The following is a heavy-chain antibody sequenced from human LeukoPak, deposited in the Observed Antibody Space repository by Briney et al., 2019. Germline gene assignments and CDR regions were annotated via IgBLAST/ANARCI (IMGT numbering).Heavy chain of an antibody. CDR1: GYTVSSSF. J-gene: IGHJ4*02. D-gene: IGHD4-23*01. CDR3: ARGADRWNYFDY. V-gene: IGHV3-53*01. Sequence: GVCLRLSCAASGYTVSSSFMRWVRQAPGRGLEWVSVIYSGGSTYYADSVKGRFTISRDNSKNTVSLQMNSLRAEDTAVYYCARGADRWNYFDYWGQGTLVTVSS. CDR2: IYSGGST.